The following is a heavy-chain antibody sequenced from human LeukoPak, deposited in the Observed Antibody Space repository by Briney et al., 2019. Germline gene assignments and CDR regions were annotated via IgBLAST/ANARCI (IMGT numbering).Heavy chain of an antibody. V-gene: IGHV3-30-3*01. J-gene: IGHJ4*02. Sequence: GGSLRLSCAASGFTFSSYAMHWVRQAPGKGLEWVAVISYDGSNRYYADSVKGRFTISRDNSKNTLYLQMNSLRAEDTAAYYCASSRDGYNFLFDYWGQGTLVTVSS. CDR2: ISYDGSNR. D-gene: IGHD5-24*01. CDR1: GFTFSSYA. CDR3: ASSRDGYNFLFDY.